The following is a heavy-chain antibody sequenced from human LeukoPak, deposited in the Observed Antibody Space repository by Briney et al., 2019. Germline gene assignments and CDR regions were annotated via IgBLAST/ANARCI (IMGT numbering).Heavy chain of an antibody. V-gene: IGHV4-59*01. J-gene: IGHJ3*02. Sequence: SETLSLTCTVSGGSISSYYWSWIRQPPGKGLEWIGHIYYSGSTNYNPSLKSRVTISVDTSKNQFSLKLSSVTAADTAVYYCAREQQLADYDAFDIWGQGTMVTVSS. CDR3: AREQQLADYDAFDI. CDR1: GGSISSYY. D-gene: IGHD6-13*01. CDR2: IYYSGST.